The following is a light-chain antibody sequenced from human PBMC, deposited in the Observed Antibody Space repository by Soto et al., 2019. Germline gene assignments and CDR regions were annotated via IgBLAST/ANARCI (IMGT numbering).Light chain of an antibody. J-gene: IGKJ1*01. CDR3: QQYNNWPPT. Sequence: EIVMTQSPATLSVSRGERATLSCRASQSVSSNLAWYQQKPGQAPRLLIYGASTRATGLPARFSGSGSGTEFTLTISSLQSEDIAVYFCQQYNNWPPTFGQGTKVEIK. CDR1: QSVSSN. V-gene: IGKV3-15*01. CDR2: GAS.